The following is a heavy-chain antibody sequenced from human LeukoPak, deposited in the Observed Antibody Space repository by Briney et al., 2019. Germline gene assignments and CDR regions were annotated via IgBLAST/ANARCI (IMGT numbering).Heavy chain of an antibody. Sequence: GGSLRLSCAASGFTFSSYAMHWVRQAPGKGLEWVSYISSSSSTIYYADPVKGRFTISRDNAKNSLYLQMNSLRAEDTAVYYCARAQQWLVVYYFDYWGQGTLVTVPS. V-gene: IGHV3-48*04. CDR2: ISSSSSTI. CDR1: GFTFSSYA. CDR3: ARAQQWLVVYYFDY. D-gene: IGHD6-19*01. J-gene: IGHJ4*02.